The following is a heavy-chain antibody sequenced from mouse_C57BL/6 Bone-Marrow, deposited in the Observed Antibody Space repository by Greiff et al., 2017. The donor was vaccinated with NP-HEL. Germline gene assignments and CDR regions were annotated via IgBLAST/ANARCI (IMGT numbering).Heavy chain of an antibody. J-gene: IGHJ3*01. CDR2: ISDGGSYT. D-gene: IGHD2-3*01. CDR3: ASYDGYYSWFAY. V-gene: IGHV5-4*03. CDR1: GFTFSSYA. Sequence: EVKLMESGGGLVKPGGSLKLSCAASGFTFSSYAMPWVRQTPEKRLEWVATISDGGSYTYYPDNVKGRFTISRDNAKNNLYLQMSHLKSEDTAMYYCASYDGYYSWFAYWGQGTLVTVSA.